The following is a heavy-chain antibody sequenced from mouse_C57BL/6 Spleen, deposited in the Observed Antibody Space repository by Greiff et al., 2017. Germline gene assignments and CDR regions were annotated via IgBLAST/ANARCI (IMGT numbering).Heavy chain of an antibody. CDR1: GFTFSDYY. CDR2: ISNGGGST. D-gene: IGHD4-1*02. Sequence: EVQVVASGGGLVQPGGSLKLSCAASGFTFSDYYMYWVRQTPEKRLEWVAYISNGGGSTYYPDTVKGRFTISRDNAKNTLYLQMSRLKSEDTAMYYCARHANWAWFAYWGQGTLVTVSA. V-gene: IGHV5-12*01. CDR3: ARHANWAWFAY. J-gene: IGHJ3*01.